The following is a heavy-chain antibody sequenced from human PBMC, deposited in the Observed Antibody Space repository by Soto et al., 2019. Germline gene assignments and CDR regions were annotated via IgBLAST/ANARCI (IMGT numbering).Heavy chain of an antibody. CDR3: ARAPSITIFGVVTYNYYYYMDV. J-gene: IGHJ6*03. CDR2: IYYSGST. CDR1: GGSISSYY. V-gene: IGHV4-59*01. Sequence: SETLSLTCTVSGGSISSYYWSWIRQPPGKGLEWIGYIYYSGSTNYNPSPKSRVTISVDTSKNQFSLMLSSVTAADTAVYYCARAPSITIFGVVTYNYYYYMDVWGKGTTVTVSS. D-gene: IGHD3-3*01.